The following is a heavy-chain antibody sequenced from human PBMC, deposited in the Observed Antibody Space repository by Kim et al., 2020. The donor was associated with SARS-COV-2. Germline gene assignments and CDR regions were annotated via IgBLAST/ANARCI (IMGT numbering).Heavy chain of an antibody. CDR3: ARDVYGNFWNGYYDY. V-gene: IGHV4-59*01. Sequence: NPSLKGRVTILEDTSKNQFSLKLSSVTAADTAVYYCARDVYGNFWNGYYDYWGQGTLVTVSS. J-gene: IGHJ4*02. D-gene: IGHD3-3*01.